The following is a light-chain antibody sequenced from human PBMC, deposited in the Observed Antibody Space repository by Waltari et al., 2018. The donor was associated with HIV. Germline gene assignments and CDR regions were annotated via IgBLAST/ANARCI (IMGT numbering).Light chain of an antibody. Sequence: QSALTQPASVSGSPGQSITISCTGTSSDVGGYNYVSWYQQHPGKAPKFMIYEVSNLPSGVSKRFSGSKSGHTASLTISGLQAEDEADYYCSSYTSTSTGVFGTGTKVTVL. CDR2: EVS. CDR1: SSDVGGYNY. J-gene: IGLJ1*01. V-gene: IGLV2-14*01. CDR3: SSYTSTSTGV.